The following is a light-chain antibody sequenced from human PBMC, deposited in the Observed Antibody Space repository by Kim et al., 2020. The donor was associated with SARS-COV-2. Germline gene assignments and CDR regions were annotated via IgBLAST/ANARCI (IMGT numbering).Light chain of an antibody. CDR1: QSITSY. J-gene: IGKJ4*01. Sequence: EIVLTQSPATLSLSPGERATLSCRASQSITSYLAWFQQKPGQAPRLLIYDALNRATGIPARFSGSGSGTDFTLTISSLEPEDFAIYYCQQHSEWPLTFGGGTKVDIK. CDR2: DAL. V-gene: IGKV3-11*01. CDR3: QQHSEWPLT.